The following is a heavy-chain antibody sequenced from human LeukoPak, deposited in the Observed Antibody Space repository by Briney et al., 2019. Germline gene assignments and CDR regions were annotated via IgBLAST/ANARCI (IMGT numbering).Heavy chain of an antibody. V-gene: IGHV3-30*02. CDR3: ARDRGLRDAFDI. CDR2: IRYDGSNK. Sequence: PGGSLRLSCAASGFTFSSYGMHWVRQAPGKGLEWVAFIRYDGSNKYYADSVKGRFTISRDNSKNTLYLQMNSLRAEDTAVYYCARDRGLRDAFDIWGQGTMVTVSS. D-gene: IGHD5-24*01. J-gene: IGHJ3*02. CDR1: GFTFSSYG.